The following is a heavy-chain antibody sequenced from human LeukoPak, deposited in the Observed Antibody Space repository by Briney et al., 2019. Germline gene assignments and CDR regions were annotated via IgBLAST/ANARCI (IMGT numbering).Heavy chain of an antibody. J-gene: IGHJ4*02. Sequence: PSETLSLTCTVSGGSISSYYWSWIRQPPGKGLEWIGYTYYSGSTKYNPSLKSRVTISADTSKNQFSLKLSSVTAADTAVYYCARASHDYGDYSHFDYWGQETLVTVSS. D-gene: IGHD4-17*01. CDR2: TYYSGST. CDR3: ARASHDYGDYSHFDY. V-gene: IGHV4-59*01. CDR1: GGSISSYY.